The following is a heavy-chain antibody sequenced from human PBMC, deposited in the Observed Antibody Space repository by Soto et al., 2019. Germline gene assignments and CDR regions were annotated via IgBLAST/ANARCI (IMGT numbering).Heavy chain of an antibody. CDR1: GGSISSYY. Sequence: ETLSLTCTVSGGSISSYYWSWIRQPPGKGLEWIGYIYYSGSTNYNPSLKSRVTISVDTSKNQFPLKLSSVTAADTAVYYCARNTYYYDSSGYLDYWGQGTLVTVSS. J-gene: IGHJ4*02. CDR3: ARNTYYYDSSGYLDY. CDR2: IYYSGST. D-gene: IGHD3-22*01. V-gene: IGHV4-59*01.